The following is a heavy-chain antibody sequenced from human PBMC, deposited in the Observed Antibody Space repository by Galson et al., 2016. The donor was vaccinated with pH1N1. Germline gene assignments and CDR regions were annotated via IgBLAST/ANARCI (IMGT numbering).Heavy chain of an antibody. CDR1: GFTLGDFY. CDR2: ITKRPEGYTT. V-gene: IGHV3-72*01. Sequence: SLRLSCAASGFTLGDFYMDWVRQAPGKGLEWVGRITKRPEGYTTQDAASVRGRFIISRDDSKDLLYLQLNSLTTEDTAVYYCTRENHHKFDYWGQGNLVTVSS. J-gene: IGHJ4*02. CDR3: TRENHHKFDY.